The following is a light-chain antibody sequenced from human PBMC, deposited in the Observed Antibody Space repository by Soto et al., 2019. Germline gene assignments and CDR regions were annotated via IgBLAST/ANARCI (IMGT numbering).Light chain of an antibody. CDR1: SSDVGGYNY. J-gene: IGLJ1*01. Sequence: QSALTQPASVSGSPGQSITISCTGTSSDVGGYNYVSWYQHPGKAPKLIIYVVSNRPSGVSNRFSGSKSGNTASLTISGLQAEDQADYYCSSYASSSTLVVFGTGTKLTVL. CDR3: SSYASSSTLVV. V-gene: IGLV2-14*01. CDR2: VVS.